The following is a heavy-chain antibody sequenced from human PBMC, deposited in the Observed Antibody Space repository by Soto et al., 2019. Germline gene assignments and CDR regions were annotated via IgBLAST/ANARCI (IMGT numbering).Heavy chain of an antibody. CDR2: IYYSGST. V-gene: IGHV4-31*03. CDR3: ARDSRKFCSSICCSGMGV. Sequence: QVQLQESGPGLVKPSQTLSLTCTVSGGSISSGLYYWSWIRQHPGKGLEWIGNIYYSGSTYYNPSLKSRVTISLDTAKNQFSLKLSSVTAADTAMYYCARDSRKFCSSICCSGMGVWGQGTTFTVSS. J-gene: IGHJ6*02. D-gene: IGHD2-2*01. CDR1: GGSISSGLYY.